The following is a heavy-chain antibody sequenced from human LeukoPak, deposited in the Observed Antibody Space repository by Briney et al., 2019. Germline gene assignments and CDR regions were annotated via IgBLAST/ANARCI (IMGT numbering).Heavy chain of an antibody. D-gene: IGHD3-10*01. CDR1: GYTFTGYY. CDR3: ARDLRFWAIGYGMDV. V-gene: IGHV1-2*04. CDR2: INPNSGGT. J-gene: IGHJ6*02. Sequence: GASVKVSCKASGYTFTGYYMHWVRQAPGQGLEWMGWINPNSGGTNYAQKFQGWVTMTRDTPISTAYMELSRLRSDDTAVYYCARDLRFWAIGYGMDVWGQGTTVTVSS.